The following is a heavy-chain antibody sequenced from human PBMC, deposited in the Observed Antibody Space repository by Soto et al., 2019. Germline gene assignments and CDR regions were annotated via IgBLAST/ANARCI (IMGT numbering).Heavy chain of an antibody. CDR2: ISAYNGNT. CDR3: ARSEDYYDSSGYRDAFDI. V-gene: IGHV1-18*01. Sequence: ASVKVSCKSSGYTFTSFGISWVLQAPGQGLEWMGWISAYNGNTNYAQKLQGRVTMTTDTSTSTAYMELRSLRSDDTAVYYCARSEDYYDSSGYRDAFDIWGQGTMVTVSS. D-gene: IGHD3-22*01. CDR1: GYTFTSFG. J-gene: IGHJ3*02.